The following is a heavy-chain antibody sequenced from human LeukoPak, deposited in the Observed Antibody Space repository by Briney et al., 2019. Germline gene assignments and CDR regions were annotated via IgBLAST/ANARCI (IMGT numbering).Heavy chain of an antibody. CDR1: GYTFTCYG. V-gene: IGHV1-18*01. Sequence: ASVKVSCKASGYTFTCYGISWVWQAPGRGLEWMGWIRAYNGNTNYAQKLQGRVTTTTDTSTSTAYMELRSLRSDDTAVYYCARRSYNWFDPWGQGTLVTVSS. CDR2: IRAYNGNT. J-gene: IGHJ5*02. CDR3: ARRSYNWFDP.